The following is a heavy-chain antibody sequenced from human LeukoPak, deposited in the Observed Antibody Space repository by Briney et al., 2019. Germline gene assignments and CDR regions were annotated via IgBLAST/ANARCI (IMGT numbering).Heavy chain of an antibody. V-gene: IGHV3-9*03. CDR3: VRGPGMAVEKRYFDY. D-gene: IGHD6-19*01. CDR1: GFSFGGYA. J-gene: IGHJ4*02. CDR2: ISWNNGDL. Sequence: GRSLRLSSAASGFSFGGYAMHWVRQPPGKGLEWVAGISWNNGDLHYADSVRGRFTISRDNAKNSLYLQMNSLRVEDMALYYCVRGPGMAVEKRYFDYWGQGTLVTVSS.